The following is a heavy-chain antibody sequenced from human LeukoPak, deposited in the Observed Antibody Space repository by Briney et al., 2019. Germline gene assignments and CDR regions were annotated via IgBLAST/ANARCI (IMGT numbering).Heavy chain of an antibody. CDR1: GFTFSSYS. CDR3: ARTTVLRYFDWPPDY. CDR2: ISSSSSYI. Sequence: GGSLRLSCAASGFTFSSYSMNWVRQAPGKGLEGVSSISSSSSYIYYADSVKGRFTISRDNAKNSLYLQMNSLRAEDTAVYYCARTTVLRYFDWPPDYWGQGTLVTVSS. J-gene: IGHJ4*02. V-gene: IGHV3-21*01. D-gene: IGHD3-9*01.